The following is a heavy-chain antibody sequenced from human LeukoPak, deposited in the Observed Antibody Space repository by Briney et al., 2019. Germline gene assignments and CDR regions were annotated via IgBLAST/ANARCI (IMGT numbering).Heavy chain of an antibody. V-gene: IGHV3-23*01. J-gene: IGHJ5*02. D-gene: IGHD5-24*01. CDR1: GFTLSSYG. CDR2: MRGRRDST. Sequence: PGGTLRLSCAASGFTLSSYGMSWVRQAPGKGLEWVSTMRGRRDSTSYADSVKGRFTISRDNAKNSLYLQMNSLRAEDTALYYCAREQMAINWFDPWGQGTLVTVSS. CDR3: AREQMAINWFDP.